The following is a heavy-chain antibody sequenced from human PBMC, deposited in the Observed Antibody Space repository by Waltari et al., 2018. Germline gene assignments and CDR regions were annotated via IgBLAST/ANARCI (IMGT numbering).Heavy chain of an antibody. J-gene: IGHJ4*02. CDR1: GFTFRSYG. Sequence: QVQLVESGGGVVQPGGSLRLSCAASGFTFRSYGRHWVRQAPGKGLEWVAFIRYDGSNKYYADSVKGRFTISRDNSKNTLYLQMNSLRAEDTAVYYCARENYFDYWGQGILVSVSS. CDR2: IRYDGSNK. CDR3: ARENYFDY. V-gene: IGHV3-30*02.